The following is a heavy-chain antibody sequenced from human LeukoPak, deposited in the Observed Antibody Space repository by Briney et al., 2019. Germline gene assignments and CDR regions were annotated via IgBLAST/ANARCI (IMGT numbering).Heavy chain of an antibody. D-gene: IGHD2-2*01. CDR3: ARDSVPAALYGMDV. CDR2: IYTSGIT. V-gene: IGHV4-4*07. CDR1: GGSMSSYY. Sequence: SETLSLTCTVSGGSMSSYYWSWIRQPAGKGLEWIGRIYTSGITNYNPSLKSRVTMSVDTSKNQFSLKLSSVTAADTAVYYCARDSVPAALYGMDVWGQGTTVTVSS. J-gene: IGHJ6*02.